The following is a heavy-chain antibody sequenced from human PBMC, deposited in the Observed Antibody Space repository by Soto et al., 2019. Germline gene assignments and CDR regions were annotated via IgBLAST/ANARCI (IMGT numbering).Heavy chain of an antibody. D-gene: IGHD3-10*01. CDR1: GGSISSSNW. CDR3: AGIPRSNWFDP. Sequence: SETLSLTCAVSGGSISSSNWWRWVRQPPGKGLEWIGEIYHSGSTNYNPSLKSRVTISVDKSKNQFSLKLSSVTAADTAVYYCAGIPRSNWFDPWGQGTLVTVSS. J-gene: IGHJ5*02. V-gene: IGHV4-4*02. CDR2: IYHSGST.